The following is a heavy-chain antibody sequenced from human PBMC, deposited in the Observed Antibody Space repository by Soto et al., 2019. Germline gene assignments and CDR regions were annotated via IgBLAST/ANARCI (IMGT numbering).Heavy chain of an antibody. D-gene: IGHD6-6*01. Sequence: PSQTLSLTCAISGDSVSTNSATWDWIRQSPSRGLEWLGRTYYRSKWYNDYAVSVKGRITINPDTSNNQFSLQLNSVTPEDTAVYYCASGYSSSSKGFDSWGQGTLVTISS. J-gene: IGHJ4*02. CDR3: ASGYSSSSKGFDS. CDR2: TYYRSKWYN. V-gene: IGHV6-1*01. CDR1: GDSVSTNSAT.